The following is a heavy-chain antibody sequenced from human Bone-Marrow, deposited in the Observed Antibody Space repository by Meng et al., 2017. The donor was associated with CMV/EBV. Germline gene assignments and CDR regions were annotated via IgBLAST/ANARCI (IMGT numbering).Heavy chain of an antibody. V-gene: IGHV3-30*02. D-gene: IGHD1-26*01. J-gene: IGHJ6*02. Sequence: GGSLRLSCAASGFTFRKFGMHWARQAPGKGLEWVAYILYDGRNKYYADSVKDRFTVSRDNSKNTVYLQVNSLRVEDTAVYFCARRIGGSFHYDMDVWGQGTTVTVSS. CDR3: ARRIGGSFHYDMDV. CDR2: ILYDGRNK. CDR1: GFTFRKFG.